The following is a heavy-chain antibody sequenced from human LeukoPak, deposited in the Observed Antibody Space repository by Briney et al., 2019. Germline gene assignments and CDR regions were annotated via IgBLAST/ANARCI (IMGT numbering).Heavy chain of an antibody. V-gene: IGHV3-11*04. CDR3: ARLERYQLYYYYMDV. Sequence: KAGGSLRLSCAASGFTFSDYYMSWIRQAPGKGLEWVSYISSSGSTIYYADSVKGRFTISRDNAKNSLYLQMNSLRAEDTAVYYCARLERYQLYYYYMDVWGKGTTVTVSS. D-gene: IGHD2-2*01. J-gene: IGHJ6*03. CDR1: GFTFSDYY. CDR2: ISSSGSTI.